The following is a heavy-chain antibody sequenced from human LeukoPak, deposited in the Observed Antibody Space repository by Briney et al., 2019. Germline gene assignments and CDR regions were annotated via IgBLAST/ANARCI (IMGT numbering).Heavy chain of an antibody. Sequence: PGGSLRLSCAASGFTFSSYAMSWARQAPGKGLEWVSAISGSGGSTYYADSVKGRFTISRDNSKNTLYLQMNSLRAEDTAVYYCAKAANAYVWGSYRNDYGMDVWGQGTTVTVSS. CDR1: GFTFSSYA. D-gene: IGHD3-16*02. CDR2: ISGSGGST. V-gene: IGHV3-23*01. J-gene: IGHJ6*02. CDR3: AKAANAYVWGSYRNDYGMDV.